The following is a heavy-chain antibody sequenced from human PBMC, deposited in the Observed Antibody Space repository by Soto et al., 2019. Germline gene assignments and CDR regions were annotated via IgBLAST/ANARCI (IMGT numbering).Heavy chain of an antibody. CDR3: ARDRFHDSTHPGYYFDY. Sequence: QVQLVESGGGVVQPGRSLRLSCAASGFTFSSYGMHWVRQAPGKGLEWVAVIWYDGSNKYYADSVKGRFTISRDNSKNTLYLQMNSLRAEDTAVYYCARDRFHDSTHPGYYFDYWGQGTLVTVSS. CDR1: GFTFSSYG. D-gene: IGHD3-9*01. CDR2: IWYDGSNK. V-gene: IGHV3-33*01. J-gene: IGHJ4*02.